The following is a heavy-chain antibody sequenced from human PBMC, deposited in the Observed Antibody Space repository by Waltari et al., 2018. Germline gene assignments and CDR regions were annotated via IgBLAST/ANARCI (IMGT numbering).Heavy chain of an antibody. V-gene: IGHV1-69*10. CDR1: GGTFSRYA. CDR3: ARDRDDAFDI. CDR2: IIPILGIA. Sequence: QVQLVQSGAEVKKPGSSVKVPCKASGGTFSRYAISWVRQAPGQGLEWMGGIIPILGIANYAQKFQGRVTITADKSTSTAYMELSSLRSEDTAVYYCARDRDDAFDIWGQGTMVTVSS. J-gene: IGHJ3*02.